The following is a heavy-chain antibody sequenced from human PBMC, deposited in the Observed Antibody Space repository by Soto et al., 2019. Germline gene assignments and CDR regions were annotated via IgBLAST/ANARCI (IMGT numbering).Heavy chain of an antibody. CDR2: IYYYGST. D-gene: IGHD2-21*02. CDR3: ARVCGGDCHYGMDV. J-gene: IGHJ6*02. Sequence: QVQLQESGPGLVKPSQTLSLTCTVSGGSISSGGYYWSWIRQHPGKGLEWIGYIYYYGSTYYNPTLKSSVTIPVDTSKTQFSLKLSSVTAADTAVYYCARVCGGDCHYGMDVWGQGTTVTVSS. V-gene: IGHV4-31*03. CDR1: GGSISSGGYY.